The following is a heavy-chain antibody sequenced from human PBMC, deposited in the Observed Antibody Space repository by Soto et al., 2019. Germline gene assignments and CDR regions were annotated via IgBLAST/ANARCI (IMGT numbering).Heavy chain of an antibody. Sequence: SETLSLTCTVSGGSISSSSYYWGWIRQPPGKGLEWIGSIYYSGSTYYNPSLKSRVTISVDTSKNQFSLKLSSVTAADTAVYYCARQNYRGSDAFDIWGQGTMVTVSS. D-gene: IGHD1-7*01. V-gene: IGHV4-39*01. CDR3: ARQNYRGSDAFDI. J-gene: IGHJ3*02. CDR1: GGSISSSSYY. CDR2: IYYSGST.